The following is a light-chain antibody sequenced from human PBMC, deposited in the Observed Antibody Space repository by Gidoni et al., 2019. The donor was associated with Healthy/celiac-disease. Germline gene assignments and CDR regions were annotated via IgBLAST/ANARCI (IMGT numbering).Light chain of an antibody. V-gene: IGKV1-8*01. CDR1: QGISSY. J-gene: IGKJ1*01. CDR2: AAS. Sequence: AIRLTQSPSSLSASTGDRVTITCRASQGISSYLAWYQQKPGKAPKLLIYAASTLQSGVPSRFSGSGSGKDFTITISCLKSEDFATYYCQQYYSYPRTFGQGTKVEIK. CDR3: QQYYSYPRT.